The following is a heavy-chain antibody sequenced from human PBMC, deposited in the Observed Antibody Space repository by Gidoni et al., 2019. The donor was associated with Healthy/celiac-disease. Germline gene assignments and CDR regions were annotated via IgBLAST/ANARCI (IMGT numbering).Heavy chain of an antibody. D-gene: IGHD2-21*01. V-gene: IGHV3-21*01. CDR2: ISSSSSYI. CDR3: ASFSGEGWTFDY. Sequence: LEWVSSISSSSSYIYYADSVKGRFTISRDNAKNSLYLQMNSLRAEDTAVYYCASFSGEGWTFDYWGQGTLVTVSS. J-gene: IGHJ4*02.